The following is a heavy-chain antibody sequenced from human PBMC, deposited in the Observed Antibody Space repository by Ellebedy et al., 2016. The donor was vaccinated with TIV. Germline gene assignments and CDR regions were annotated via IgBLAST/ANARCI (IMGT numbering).Heavy chain of an antibody. CDR2: IGGSSFST. Sequence: GGSLRLXCVASGLTFSNYAMNWVRQAPGKGLEWVSTIGGSSFSTYYADSVKGRFTISRDNSKNTLYLQMNSLRAEDTAIYYCAKGSDNPAYNYGRFDYWGQGNLVTVSS. CDR1: GLTFSNYA. D-gene: IGHD5-24*01. V-gene: IGHV3-23*01. J-gene: IGHJ4*02. CDR3: AKGSDNPAYNYGRFDY.